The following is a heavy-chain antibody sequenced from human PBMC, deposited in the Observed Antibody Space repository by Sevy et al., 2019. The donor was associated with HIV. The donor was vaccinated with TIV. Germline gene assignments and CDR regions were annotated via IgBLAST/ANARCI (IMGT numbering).Heavy chain of an antibody. Sequence: ASVKVSCKASGYTFTGYYMLWVRQAPGQGLEWMGWINPNSGGTKYAQKFQGRVTMTRDTSISTAYMELSSLRSDDTAVYYCARPLTYYYDSSSYYFVYWGQGTLVTVSS. CDR2: INPNSGGT. CDR3: ARPLTYYYDSSSYYFVY. J-gene: IGHJ4*02. D-gene: IGHD3-22*01. V-gene: IGHV1-2*02. CDR1: GYTFTGYY.